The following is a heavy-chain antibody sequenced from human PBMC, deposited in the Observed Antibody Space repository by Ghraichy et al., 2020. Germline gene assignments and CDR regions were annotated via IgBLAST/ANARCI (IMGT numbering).Heavy chain of an antibody. CDR3: AKFIVGAADY. Sequence: GGSLRLSCAASGFTFSSYAMSWVRQAPGKGLEWVSAITTRGGSTYYADSVKGRFTISRDNSENTLYLQMNSLRAEDTAVYYCAKFIVGAADYWGQGTLVTVSS. CDR2: ITTRGGST. J-gene: IGHJ4*02. D-gene: IGHD1-26*01. V-gene: IGHV3-23*01. CDR1: GFTFSSYA.